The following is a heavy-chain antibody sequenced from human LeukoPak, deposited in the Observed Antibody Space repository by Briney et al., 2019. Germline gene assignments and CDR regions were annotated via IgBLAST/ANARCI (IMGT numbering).Heavy chain of an antibody. CDR2: IYYSGST. D-gene: IGHD2-2*01. Sequence: SQTLSLTCTVSGGSISSGGHYWSWIRQHPGKGLEWIGYIYYSGSTNYNPSLKSRVTILVDTSKNQFSLKLSSLTAADTAVYYCARSDQPLLYSYALWGQGTLVTVSS. J-gene: IGHJ5*02. CDR1: GGSISSGGHY. CDR3: ARSDQPLLYSYAL. V-gene: IGHV4-31*03.